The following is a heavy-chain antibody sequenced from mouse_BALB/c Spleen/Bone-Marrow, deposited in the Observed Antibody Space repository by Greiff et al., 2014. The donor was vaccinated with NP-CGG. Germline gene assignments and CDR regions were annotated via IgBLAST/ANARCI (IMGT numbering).Heavy chain of an antibody. Sequence: EVQLQQSGPDLVKPGASVKLSCKASGYSFTGYFLNWVRQSHGQSLEWIGRINPFNGDTFYNQKFKGKATLTVDKSSTTAHMELLSLTSEDSTVYYYGRWGDGCYYALDYWGQGTSVTVSS. CDR1: GYSFTGYF. J-gene: IGHJ4*01. CDR2: INPFNGDT. D-gene: IGHD2-3*01. CDR3: GRWGDGCYYALDY. V-gene: IGHV1-37*01.